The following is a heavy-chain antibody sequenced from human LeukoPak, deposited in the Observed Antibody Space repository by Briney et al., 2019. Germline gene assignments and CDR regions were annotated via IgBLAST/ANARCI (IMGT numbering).Heavy chain of an antibody. CDR1: GGSLSSYS. CDR2: IHYNGSP. V-gene: IGHV4-59*01. D-gene: IGHD3-3*01. J-gene: IGHJ5*02. CDR3: ARGGVTIFGVATPTNWFDP. Sequence: SETLSLTRTVSGGSLSSYSWSWIRQPPGKGLEWIGYIHYNGSPNYNPSLKSRVTISVDTSKNQFSLKLSSVTAADTAVYYCARGGVTIFGVATPTNWFDPWGQGTLVTVSS.